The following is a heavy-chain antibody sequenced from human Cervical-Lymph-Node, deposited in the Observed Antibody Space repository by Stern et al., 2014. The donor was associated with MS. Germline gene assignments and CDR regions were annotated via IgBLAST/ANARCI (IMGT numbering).Heavy chain of an antibody. J-gene: IGHJ5*02. CDR1: GFPFSDCG. CDR2: IWHDGSYE. CDR3: ARGVETAMSS. V-gene: IGHV3-33*01. D-gene: IGHD5-18*01. Sequence: VQLLESGGGVVQPGGSLRLSCAASGFPFSDCGMHPGRQAPGKRLQWGAVIWHDGSYEYYADSVKGRFTISRDNSKNSLYLQMNSLRAEDTAVYYCARGVETAMSSWGQGTLVTVSS.